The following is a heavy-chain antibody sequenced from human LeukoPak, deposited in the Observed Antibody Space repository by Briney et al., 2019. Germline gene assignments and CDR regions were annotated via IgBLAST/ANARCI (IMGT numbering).Heavy chain of an antibody. D-gene: IGHD1-1*01. J-gene: IGHJ4*02. CDR1: GFTFSSYW. Sequence: GGSLRLSCAASGFTFSSYWMHWVRQAPGKGLVWVSRINSDGSSTSYADSVKGRFTISRDNSKNRLYLQMHSLRAEDTAVYYCAKKGTTSIDYWGQGTLVTVSS. CDR3: AKKGTTSIDY. CDR2: INSDGSST. V-gene: IGHV3-74*01.